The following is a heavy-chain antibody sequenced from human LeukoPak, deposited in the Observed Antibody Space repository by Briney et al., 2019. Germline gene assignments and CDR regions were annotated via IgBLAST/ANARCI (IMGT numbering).Heavy chain of an antibody. CDR3: TRVGYIDEGIDY. CDR2: IKQDGSKK. V-gene: IGHV3-7*04. CDR1: GFPFSSYW. Sequence: GGSLRLSCVASGFPFSSYWMTWVRQAPGKGLEWVANIKQDGSKKSYVDSVKGRFTISRDNAKNSLYLQMNSLRAEDTAIYYRTRVGYIDEGIDYWGQGTPVTVSS. D-gene: IGHD5-24*01. J-gene: IGHJ4*02.